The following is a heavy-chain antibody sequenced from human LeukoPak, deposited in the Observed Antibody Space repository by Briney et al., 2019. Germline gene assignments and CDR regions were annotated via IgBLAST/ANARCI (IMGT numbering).Heavy chain of an antibody. V-gene: IGHV1-69*13. D-gene: IGHD4-17*01. CDR1: GGTFSSYA. CDR3: ARERFNYGDCEWRPGPRLFDY. J-gene: IGHJ4*02. Sequence: GASVKVSCKASGGTFSSYAISWVRQAPGQGLEWMGGIIPIFGTANYAQKFQGRVTITADESTSTAYMELSSLRSEDTAVYYCARERFNYGDCEWRPGPRLFDYWGQGTLVTVSS. CDR2: IIPIFGTA.